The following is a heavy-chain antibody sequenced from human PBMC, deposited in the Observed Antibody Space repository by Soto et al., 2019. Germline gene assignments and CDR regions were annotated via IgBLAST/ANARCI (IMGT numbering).Heavy chain of an antibody. D-gene: IGHD4-17*01. V-gene: IGHV4-39*01. CDR1: GGSISSSSYY. CDR3: ANLYGDYVSY. Sequence: QLQLQESGPGLVKPSETLSLTCTVSGGSISSSSYYWGWIRQPPGKGLEWIGPSSYSGSTYYNPSLKSRVTISVDTSKNQFSLRLSSVTAADTAVYYCANLYGDYVSYWGQGTLVTVSS. CDR2: SSYSGST. J-gene: IGHJ4*02.